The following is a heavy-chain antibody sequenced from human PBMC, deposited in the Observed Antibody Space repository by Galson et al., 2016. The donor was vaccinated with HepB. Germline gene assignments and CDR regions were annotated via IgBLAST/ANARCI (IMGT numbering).Heavy chain of an antibody. V-gene: IGHV3-23*01. D-gene: IGHD2-8*02. CDR1: GFMFHDCA. J-gene: IGHJ4*02. CDR3: AKALAPYCSGGSCFRGFDS. CDR2: ITGGGGTT. Sequence: SLRLSCAASGFMFHDCAMHWVRQAPGKGLELVSGITGGGGTTHYADSVKGRFTISRDSSKSTLHLQMNSLRAEDTALYFCAKALAPYCSGGSCFRGFDSWGREPWSPSPQ.